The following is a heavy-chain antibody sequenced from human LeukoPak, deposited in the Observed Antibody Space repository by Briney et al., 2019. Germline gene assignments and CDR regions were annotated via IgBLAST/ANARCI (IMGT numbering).Heavy chain of an antibody. CDR3: AKRAGGTPDY. CDR1: GFTFNRSW. D-gene: IGHD1-26*01. CDR2: MDPSGTQK. J-gene: IGHJ4*02. Sequence: GGSLRLSCVVSGFTFNRSWMNWVRQAPGKGLEWVANMDPSGTQKRYVDSVTGRFTISRDNSKNTLYLQMNSLRAEDTALYYCAKRAGGTPDYWGLGTLVTVSS. V-gene: IGHV3-7*03.